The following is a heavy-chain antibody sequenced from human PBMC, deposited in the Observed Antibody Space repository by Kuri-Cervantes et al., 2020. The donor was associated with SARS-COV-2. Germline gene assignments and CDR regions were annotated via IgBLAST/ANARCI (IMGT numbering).Heavy chain of an antibody. CDR2: ISGSGGST. J-gene: IGHJ6*03. CDR3: ARDGVADYYYYYMDV. D-gene: IGHD2-15*01. Sequence: ETLSLTCAASGFTFSGYWMSWVRQAPGKGLEWVSAISGSGGSTYYADSVKGRFTISRDNSKNTLYLQMNSLRAEDTAVYYCARDGVADYYYYYMDVWGKGTTVTVSS. CDR1: GFTFSGYW. V-gene: IGHV3-23*01.